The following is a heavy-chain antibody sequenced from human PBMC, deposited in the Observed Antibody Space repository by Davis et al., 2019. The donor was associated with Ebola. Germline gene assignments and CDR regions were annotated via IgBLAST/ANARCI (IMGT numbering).Heavy chain of an antibody. CDR1: GFTFSTYR. Sequence: GESLKISCAASGFTFSTYRMNWVRQAPGKGLEWVSSIRTASTYMYYADSVKGRFTISRDNAKNSLYLQMHSLRAEDTAVYYCAKAAPYGDYPDYWGQGTLVTVSS. D-gene: IGHD4-17*01. V-gene: IGHV3-21*01. CDR3: AKAAPYGDYPDY. J-gene: IGHJ4*02. CDR2: IRTASTYM.